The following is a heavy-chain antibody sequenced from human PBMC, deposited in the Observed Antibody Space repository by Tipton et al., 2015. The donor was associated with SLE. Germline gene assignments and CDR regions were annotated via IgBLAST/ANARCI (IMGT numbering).Heavy chain of an antibody. CDR2: INHSGST. CDR3: ARDYSGWYESYFDY. CDR1: GGSISSSSYY. J-gene: IGHJ4*02. V-gene: IGHV4-39*07. D-gene: IGHD6-19*01. Sequence: TLSLTCTVSGGSISSSSYYWGWIRQPPGKGLEWIGEINHSGSTNYNPSLKSRVTISVDTSKNQFSLKLSSVTAADTAVYYCARDYSGWYESYFDYWGQGTLVTVSS.